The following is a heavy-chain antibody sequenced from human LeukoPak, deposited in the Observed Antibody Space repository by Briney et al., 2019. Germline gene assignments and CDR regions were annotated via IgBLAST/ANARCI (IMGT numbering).Heavy chain of an antibody. CDR1: GFTYNNYG. D-gene: IGHD6-19*01. CDR2: ISYDGSDK. CDR3: AKDVSTGWSFDS. V-gene: IGHV3-30*02. J-gene: IGHJ4*02. Sequence: PGGSLRLSCAASGFTYNNYGMHWVRQAPGKGLEWVTFISYDGSDKSYADSVKGRFIISRDNSKKTLYVQMNSLTTDDTAVYYCAKDVSTGWSFDSWGQGTLVTVSP.